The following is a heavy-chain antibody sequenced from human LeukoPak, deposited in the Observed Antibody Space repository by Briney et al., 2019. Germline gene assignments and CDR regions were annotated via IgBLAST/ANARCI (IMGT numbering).Heavy chain of an antibody. CDR3: ARDSFLAPRSGVPAARREEGFDY. J-gene: IGHJ4*02. V-gene: IGHV4-38-2*02. CDR2: IYHSGST. CDR1: GYSISSGYY. D-gene: IGHD2-2*01. Sequence: SETLSLTCTVSGYSISSGYYWGWIRQPPGKGLEWIGSIYHSGSTYYNPSLKSRVTISVDTSKNQFSLKLSSVTAADTAVYYCARDSFLAPRSGVPAARREEGFDYWGQGTLVTVSS.